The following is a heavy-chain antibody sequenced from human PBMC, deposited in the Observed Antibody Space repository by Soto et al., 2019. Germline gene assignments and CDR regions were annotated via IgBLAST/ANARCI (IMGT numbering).Heavy chain of an antibody. CDR3: ARDRSIASADTFDY. CDR1: GFTFSSYA. Sequence: GGSLRLSCAASGFTFSSYAIHWVRQAPGKGLEWVTVTSYDGSNKYYADSVRGRFTISRDNSKNTLYLQMNSLRPEDTAVYYCARDRSIASADTFDYWGQGTLVTVSS. V-gene: IGHV3-30*04. J-gene: IGHJ4*02. CDR2: TSYDGSNK. D-gene: IGHD6-13*01.